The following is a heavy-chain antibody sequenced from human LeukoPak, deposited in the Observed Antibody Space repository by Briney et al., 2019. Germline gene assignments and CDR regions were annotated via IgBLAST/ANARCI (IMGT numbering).Heavy chain of an antibody. CDR1: GFTFSNAW. CDR3: AKGRGIFSGPLDY. CDR2: IKSKTDGGTT. V-gene: IGHV3-15*01. D-gene: IGHD3-3*01. Sequence: GGSLRLSCAASGFTFSNAWMSWVRQAPGKGLEWVGRIKSKTDGGTTDYAAPVKGRFTISRDDSKNTLYLQMNSLRAEDTAVYYCAKGRGIFSGPLDYWGQGTLVTVSS. J-gene: IGHJ4*02.